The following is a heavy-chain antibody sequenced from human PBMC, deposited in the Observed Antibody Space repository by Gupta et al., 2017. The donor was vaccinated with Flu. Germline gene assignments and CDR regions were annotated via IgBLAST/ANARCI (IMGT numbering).Heavy chain of an antibody. Sequence: GFTLSNYGVHWVRQGPGKGLEWVAVISHDGTYESYADSVKGLLTISRDISKNTLYLQMNSLRAEDTAIYYCARDVDNYFDHWGQGTLVTVSS. D-gene: IGHD2-21*01. CDR2: ISHDGTYE. V-gene: IGHV3-30*03. CDR3: ARDVDNYFDH. CDR1: GFTLSNYG. J-gene: IGHJ4*02.